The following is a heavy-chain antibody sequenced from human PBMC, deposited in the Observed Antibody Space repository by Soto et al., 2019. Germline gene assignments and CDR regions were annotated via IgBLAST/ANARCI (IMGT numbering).Heavy chain of an antibody. V-gene: IGHV1-18*01. J-gene: IGHJ4*02. Sequence: QVQLVQSEAEVKKPGASVKLSCKTSGYTFTSYGISWVRQAPGQGLEWTAWITGYNGDSNCARKSLGRVTFTTDTSTSTAYMEIRSLRSDDTAIYYCARDEKRFCSSPSCAYFDYWGQGTRVTVSS. CDR2: ITGYNGDS. CDR3: ARDEKRFCSSPSCAYFDY. D-gene: IGHD2-2*01. CDR1: GYTFTSYG.